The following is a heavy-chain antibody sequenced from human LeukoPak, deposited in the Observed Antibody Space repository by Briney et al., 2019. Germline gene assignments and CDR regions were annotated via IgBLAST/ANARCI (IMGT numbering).Heavy chain of an antibody. CDR3: AKDDDSTGYPSYYFDY. Sequence: GGSLRLSCAASGFTFSSYAMSWVRQAPGKGLEWVSGISGSGGSTYYADSVKGRFTISRDNSKNTLYLQMNSLKAEDTAVYYCAKDDDSTGYPSYYFDYWGQGTLVTVSS. J-gene: IGHJ4*02. V-gene: IGHV3-23*01. D-gene: IGHD3-22*01. CDR1: GFTFSSYA. CDR2: ISGSGGST.